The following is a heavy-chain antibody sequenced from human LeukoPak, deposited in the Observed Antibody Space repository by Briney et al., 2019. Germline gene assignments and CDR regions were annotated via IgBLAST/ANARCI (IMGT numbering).Heavy chain of an antibody. CDR1: GYTFTSYG. Sequence: ASVKVSCKASGYTFTSYGISWVRQAPGQGLEWMGWISAYNGNTNYAQKLQGRVTMTTDTSTSTAYMELRSLRSDDTAVYYCARVDYYGPGSYLRINWFDPWGQGTLVTVSS. J-gene: IGHJ5*02. D-gene: IGHD3-10*01. CDR2: ISAYNGNT. CDR3: ARVDYYGPGSYLRINWFDP. V-gene: IGHV1-18*01.